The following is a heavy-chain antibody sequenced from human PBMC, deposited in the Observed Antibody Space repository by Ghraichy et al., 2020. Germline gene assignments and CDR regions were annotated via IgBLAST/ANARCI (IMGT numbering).Heavy chain of an antibody. J-gene: IGHJ3*02. Sequence: LSLTCAASGFSFRHSWMNWVRQAPGKGLEWLANIKMDGRDKDYVDSVKGRFAISRDNAKNSLFLQMNSLRAEDTAVYYCVRGTPLPGLDIWGRGTLVTVS. CDR2: IKMDGRDK. V-gene: IGHV3-7*03. CDR3: VRGTPLPGLDI. CDR1: GFSFRHSW. D-gene: IGHD1-1*01.